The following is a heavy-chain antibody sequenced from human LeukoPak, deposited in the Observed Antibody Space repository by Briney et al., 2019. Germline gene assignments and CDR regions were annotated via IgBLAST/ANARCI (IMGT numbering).Heavy chain of an antibody. CDR1: GGSFSGYY. CDR3: ARITMVRGVRGSHYYYYYGMDV. Sequence: PSETLSLTCAVYGGSFSGYYWSWIRQPPGKGLEWIGSIYYSGSTYYNPSLKSRVTISVDTSKNQFSLKLSSVTAADTAVYYCARITMVRGVRGSHYYYYYGMDVWGQGTTVTVSS. V-gene: IGHV4-34*01. CDR2: IYYSGST. J-gene: IGHJ6*02. D-gene: IGHD3-10*01.